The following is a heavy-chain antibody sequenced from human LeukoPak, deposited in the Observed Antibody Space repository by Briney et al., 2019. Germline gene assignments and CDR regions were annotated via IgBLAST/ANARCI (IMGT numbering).Heavy chain of an antibody. Sequence: KPSETLSLTCTVSGGSISSYYWTWIRQPPGRGLEWIGYIYYSGSTNYNPSLKSRVTISVDTSKNQFSLKLTSVTAAGTAVYYCARPQYGDYYYGMDVWGQGTTVTVSS. CDR3: ARPQYGDYYYGMDV. D-gene: IGHD4-17*01. V-gene: IGHV4-59*01. CDR1: GGSISSYY. J-gene: IGHJ6*02. CDR2: IYYSGST.